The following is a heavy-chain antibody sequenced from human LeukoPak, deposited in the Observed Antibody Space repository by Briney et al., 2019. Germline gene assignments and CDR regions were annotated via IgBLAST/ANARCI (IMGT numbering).Heavy chain of an antibody. D-gene: IGHD2-2*02. CDR1: GGSFSGYY. V-gene: IGHV4-34*01. J-gene: IGHJ4*02. CDR2: INHSGST. CDR3: ARGLNDIGIIPAAIMGLPYYFDY. Sequence: SETLSLTCAVYGGSFSGYYWSWIRQPPGKGLEWIGEINHSGSTNYNPSLKSRVTISVDTSKNQFSLKLSSVTAADTAVYYCARGLNDIGIIPAAIMGLPYYFDYLGQGTLVTVSS.